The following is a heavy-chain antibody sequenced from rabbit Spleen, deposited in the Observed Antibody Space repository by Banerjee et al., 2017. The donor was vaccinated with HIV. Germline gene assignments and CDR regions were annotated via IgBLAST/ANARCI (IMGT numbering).Heavy chain of an antibody. J-gene: IGHJ6*01. Sequence: QLVESGGGLVQPGGSLKLSCKASGFDFSKYGVSWVRQAPGKGLEWIAYIYIDWDGGTHWESHATWAKGRFTISKTSSTTVTLQMTSLTAADTATYFCARHTTNLWGPGTLVTVS. CDR1: GFDFSKYG. CDR2: IYIDWDGGT. V-gene: IGHV1S45*01. CDR3: ARHTTNL. D-gene: IGHD1-1*01.